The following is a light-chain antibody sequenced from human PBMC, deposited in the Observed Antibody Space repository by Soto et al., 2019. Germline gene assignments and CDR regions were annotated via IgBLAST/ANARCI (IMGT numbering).Light chain of an antibody. V-gene: IGKV1-5*01. J-gene: IGKJ1*01. CDR2: DAS. CDR3: QQYNSYSLT. CDR1: QSISSW. Sequence: DIQMTQSPSTLSASVGDRVTITCRASQSISSWLAWYQQKPGKAPKLLIYDASSLESGVPSRFSGSGSGTEVTHTISSRQPDDFATYYCQQYNSYSLTFGQGTKVEIK.